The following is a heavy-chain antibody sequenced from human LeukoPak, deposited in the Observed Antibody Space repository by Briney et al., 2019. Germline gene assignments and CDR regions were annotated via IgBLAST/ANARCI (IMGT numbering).Heavy chain of an antibody. CDR1: GYTFTGYY. Sequence: ASVKVSCKASGYTFTGYYMHWVRQAPGQGLEWMGWINPNSGGTNYAQKFQGRVTMTTDTSTSTAYMELRSLRSDDTAVYYCAITSSIADLPQSWGQGTLVTVSS. CDR3: AITSSIADLPQS. J-gene: IGHJ4*02. D-gene: IGHD6-6*01. V-gene: IGHV1-2*02. CDR2: INPNSGGT.